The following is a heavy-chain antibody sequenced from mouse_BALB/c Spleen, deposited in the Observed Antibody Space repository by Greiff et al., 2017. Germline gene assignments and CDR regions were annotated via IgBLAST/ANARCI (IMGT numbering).Heavy chain of an antibody. CDR3: ARRAYDYLYAMGY. CDR1: RDSITSCY. D-gene: IGHD2-4*01. Sequence: VQLKESGPSLVKPSQTLSLTCSVTRDSITSCYLNWIRKFPGKKLEYIGYISYSGSTYYHPSLKSRISIALDTSKNQYYLQLNSVTTEDTATYVCARRAYDYLYAMGYWGKGTSVTVSS. J-gene: IGHJ4*01. V-gene: IGHV3-8*02. CDR2: ISYSGST.